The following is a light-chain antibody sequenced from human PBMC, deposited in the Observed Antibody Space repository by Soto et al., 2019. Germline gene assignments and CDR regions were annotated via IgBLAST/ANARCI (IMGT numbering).Light chain of an antibody. CDR3: QRRSHWRLE. J-gene: IGKJ5*01. CDR2: DAS. CDR1: QSVSSY. Sequence: DMMFTQSRDTLYLGAGGIATLSCRASQSVSSYLAWYQQKPGQAPRLLIYDASNRATGIPARFSGSQSETGIPLTTASLALLLIRVYYRQRRSHWRLEFDRGTRLEIK. V-gene: IGKV3-11*01.